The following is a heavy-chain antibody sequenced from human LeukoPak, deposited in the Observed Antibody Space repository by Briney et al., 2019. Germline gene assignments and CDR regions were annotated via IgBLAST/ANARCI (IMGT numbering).Heavy chain of an antibody. J-gene: IGHJ6*03. CDR1: GYTFTGYY. V-gene: IGHV1-8*02. CDR2: MNPNSGNT. D-gene: IGHD6-6*01. Sequence: ASVKVSCKASGYTFTGYYMHWVRQATGQGLEWMGWMNPNSGNTGYAQKFQGRVTMTRNTSISTAYMELSSLRSEDTAVYYCARGGIAARRRPYYYYYMDVWGKGTTVTVSS. CDR3: ARGGIAARRRPYYYYYMDV.